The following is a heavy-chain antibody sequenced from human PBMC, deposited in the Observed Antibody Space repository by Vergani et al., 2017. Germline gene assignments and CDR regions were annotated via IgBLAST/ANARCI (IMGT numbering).Heavy chain of an antibody. CDR3: ARQYGRDRSGSKYFDY. J-gene: IGHJ4*02. V-gene: IGHV5-51*01. Sequence: EVQLVQSGAEVKKPGESLKISCQISGYIFTNYWIGWVRQMPGKGLEWMGIIRPADSDTRYSPSFQGQVTISVDKSISTAYLQRSSLRASDSAMYYCARQYGRDRSGSKYFDYWGQGTMVTVSS. D-gene: IGHD6-25*01. CDR1: GYIFTNYW. CDR2: IRPADSDT.